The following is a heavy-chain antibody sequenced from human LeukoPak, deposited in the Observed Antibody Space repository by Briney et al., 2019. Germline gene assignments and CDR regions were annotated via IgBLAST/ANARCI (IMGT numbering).Heavy chain of an antibody. V-gene: IGHV3-9*01. CDR3: AKGLDSSGYYPEY. CDR1: GFTFDDYA. CDR2: ISWNSGSI. Sequence: GGSLRLSCAASGFTFDDYAMHWVRQAPGKGLEWVSGISWNSGSIGYADSVKGRFTISRDDAKNSLYLQMNSLRAEDTALYYCAKGLDSSGYYPEYWGQGTLVTVSS. J-gene: IGHJ4*02. D-gene: IGHD3-22*01.